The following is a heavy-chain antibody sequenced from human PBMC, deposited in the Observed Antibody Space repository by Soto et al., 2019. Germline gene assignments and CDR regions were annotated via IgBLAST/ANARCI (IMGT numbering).Heavy chain of an antibody. CDR2: IKSKTDGGTT. CDR1: GFTFSNAW. CDR3: TTGLGAGNYYSYGMDV. D-gene: IGHD1-26*01. Sequence: GGSLRLSCAASGFTFSNAWMSWVRQAPGKGLEWVGRIKSKTDGGTTDYAAPVKGRFTISRDDSKNTLYLQMNSLKAEDTAVYYCTTGLGAGNYYSYGMDVWGQGTTVTVSS. V-gene: IGHV3-15*01. J-gene: IGHJ6*02.